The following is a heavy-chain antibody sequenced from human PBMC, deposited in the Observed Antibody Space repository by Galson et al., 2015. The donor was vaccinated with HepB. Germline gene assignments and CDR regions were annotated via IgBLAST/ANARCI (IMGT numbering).Heavy chain of an antibody. CDR3: ARDGVSRDFWSGYSMSPTGPDI. CDR2: IYYSGST. D-gene: IGHD3-3*01. CDR1: GGSISSGGYY. J-gene: IGHJ3*02. Sequence: TLSLTCIVSGGSISSGGYYWSWIRQHPGKGLEWIGYIYYSGSTYYNPSLKSRVTISVDTSKNQFSLKLSSVTAADTAVYYCARDGVSRDFWSGYSMSPTGPDIWGQGTMVTVSS. V-gene: IGHV4-31*03.